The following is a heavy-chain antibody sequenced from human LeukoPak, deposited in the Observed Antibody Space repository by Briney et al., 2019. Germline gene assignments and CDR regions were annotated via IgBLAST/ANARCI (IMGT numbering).Heavy chain of an antibody. Sequence: GGSLRLSCAASGFTFSSYAMHWVRQAPGKGLEWVAVISYDGSNKYYADSVKGRFTISRDNSKNTLYLQMNSLRAEDTAVYYCARDLRGYSYGYNRYYGMDVWGQGTTVTVSS. CDR2: ISYDGSNK. CDR1: GFTFSSYA. V-gene: IGHV3-30*04. J-gene: IGHJ6*02. D-gene: IGHD5-18*01. CDR3: ARDLRGYSYGYNRYYGMDV.